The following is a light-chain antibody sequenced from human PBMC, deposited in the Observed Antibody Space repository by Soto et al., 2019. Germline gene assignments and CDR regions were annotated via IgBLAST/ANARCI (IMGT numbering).Light chain of an antibody. V-gene: IGKV1-12*01. Sequence: DLYLTRSPPYASASVVDGVTITGWPSQGIKNWLAWYQQKQGKAPNLLIYTGSSLQGRVAPRCSGSGGGTDFTPIINSRQHEDYATYYCQQAASFPITFGQGTRLDIK. CDR2: TGS. CDR1: QGIKNW. J-gene: IGKJ5*01. CDR3: QQAASFPIT.